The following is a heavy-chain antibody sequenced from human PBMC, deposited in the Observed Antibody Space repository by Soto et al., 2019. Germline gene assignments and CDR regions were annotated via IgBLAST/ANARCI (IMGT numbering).Heavy chain of an antibody. Sequence: GGSLRLSCAASGFTFSSYAMSWVRQAPGKGLEWVSAISGSGGSTYYADSVKGRFTISRDNSKNTLYLQMNSLRAEDTAVYYWAKDDPPWYNWNLQDYWGQGTLVTVSS. CDR1: GFTFSSYA. CDR2: ISGSGGST. J-gene: IGHJ4*02. CDR3: AKDDPPWYNWNLQDY. V-gene: IGHV3-23*01. D-gene: IGHD1-7*01.